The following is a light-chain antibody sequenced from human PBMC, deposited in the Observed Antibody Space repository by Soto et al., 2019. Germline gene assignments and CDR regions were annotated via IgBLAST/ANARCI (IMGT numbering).Light chain of an antibody. CDR2: GAS. V-gene: IGKV3-20*01. CDR3: QQYTGPPTP. Sequence: PGEIAPHTFIASQTVSSNYLAWCQQRPGQAPRLLIYGASTRAAGIPDRFSGSGSGTDFTLTITRLEPEDSAVYFCQQYTGPPTPFGQGTRLEIK. J-gene: IGKJ5*01. CDR1: QTVSSNY.